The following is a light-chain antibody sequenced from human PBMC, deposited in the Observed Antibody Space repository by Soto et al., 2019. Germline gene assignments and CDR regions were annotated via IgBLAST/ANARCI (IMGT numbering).Light chain of an antibody. CDR3: QHYNSYSEA. V-gene: IGKV1-5*03. CDR1: QTISSW. J-gene: IGKJ1*01. CDR2: KAS. Sequence: DIQMTQSPSTLSGSVGDRVTITCRASQTISSWLAWYHQKPGKAPKLLIYKASTFQSGVPSRFSGSGSGTEFTLPISSLQPDDFATYYCQHYNSYSEAFGQGTKVELK.